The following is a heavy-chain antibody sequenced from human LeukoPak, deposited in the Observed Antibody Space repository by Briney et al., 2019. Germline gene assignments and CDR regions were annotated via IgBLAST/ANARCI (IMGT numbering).Heavy chain of an antibody. CDR3: ARDKTNWFDP. J-gene: IGHJ5*02. CDR1: GGSVSSGRYY. CDR2: IYYSGST. Sequence: SDTLSVNCTVSGGSVSSGRYYWSWIRHPPRKRLEWIGYIYYSGSTNYNPSLKSRVTISVDTSKNQFSLKLSSVTAADTAVYYCARDKTNWFDPWGQGTLVTVSS. V-gene: IGHV4-61*01.